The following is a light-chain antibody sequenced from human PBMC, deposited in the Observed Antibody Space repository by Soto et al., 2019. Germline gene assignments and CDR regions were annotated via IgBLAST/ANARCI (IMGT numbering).Light chain of an antibody. CDR1: QSISNC. Sequence: DIQMTQSPSTLPASVGDRVTITCRASQSISNCLAWYQQKPGKAPKVLIYHASNLQSGVPARFSGSGSGTEFTLTISSLQPDDFATYYCHHYNTYSTFGQGTKVDIK. V-gene: IGKV1-5*01. CDR2: HAS. CDR3: HHYNTYST. J-gene: IGKJ1*01.